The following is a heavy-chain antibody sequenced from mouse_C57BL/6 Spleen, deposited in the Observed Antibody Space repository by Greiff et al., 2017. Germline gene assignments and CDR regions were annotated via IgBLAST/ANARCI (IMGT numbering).Heavy chain of an antibody. D-gene: IGHD2-4*01. CDR1: GYTFTSYW. CDR3: ARQDDYDAGFFDY. CDR2: IHPNSGST. J-gene: IGHJ2*01. Sequence: QVQLKQPGAELVKPGASVKLSCKASGYTFTSYWMHWVKQRPGQGLEWIGMIHPNSGSTNYNEKFKSKATLTVDKSSSTAYMQLSSLTSEDSAVYYCARQDDYDAGFFDYWGQGTTLTVSS. V-gene: IGHV1-64*01.